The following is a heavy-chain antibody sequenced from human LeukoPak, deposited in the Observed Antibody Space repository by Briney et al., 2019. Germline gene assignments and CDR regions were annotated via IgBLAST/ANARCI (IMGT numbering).Heavy chain of an antibody. CDR2: ITSAGAT. V-gene: IGHV3-66*01. D-gene: IGHD3/OR15-3a*01. CDR3: ATRGLSGYYYGMDV. CDR1: GFTVTRNY. Sequence: GGSPRLSCAASGFTVTRNYMSWARLAPGKGLEWVSIITSAGATHYSTSVKGRFTISRDSSKNTVYLEMNSLRAEDTAVYYCATRGLSGYYYGMDVWGQGTTVTVSS. J-gene: IGHJ6*02.